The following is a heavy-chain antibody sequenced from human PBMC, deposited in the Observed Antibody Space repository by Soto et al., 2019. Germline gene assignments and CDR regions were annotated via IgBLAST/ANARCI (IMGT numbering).Heavy chain of an antibody. CDR3: ARGPPRRVVVVPAAIDH. V-gene: IGHV3-33*01. Sequence: GGSLRLSCAASGFTFSSYGMHWVRQAPGKGLEWVAVIWYDGSNKYYADSVKGRFTISRDNSKNTLYLQMNSLRAEDTAVYYCARGPPRRVVVVPAAIDHWGQGTLVTVSS. J-gene: IGHJ4*02. CDR1: GFTFSSYG. D-gene: IGHD2-2*01. CDR2: IWYDGSNK.